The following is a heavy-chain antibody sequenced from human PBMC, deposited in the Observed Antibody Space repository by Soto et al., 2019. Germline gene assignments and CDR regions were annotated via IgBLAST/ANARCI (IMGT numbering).Heavy chain of an antibody. CDR3: AKDPSPQSTAVVTPGWFDP. D-gene: IGHD2-21*02. J-gene: IGHJ5*01. Sequence: PSETLSLTCAVSGYSISLGYYWSWIRQRPGKGLEWIGYIYYTGTSYSNPSLKSRLTISVDTTKNQFSLQLRSLTAADTAIYYCAKDPSPQSTAVVTPGWFDPWGQGILVTVSS. CDR2: IYYTGTS. CDR1: GYSISLGYY. V-gene: IGHV4-31*11.